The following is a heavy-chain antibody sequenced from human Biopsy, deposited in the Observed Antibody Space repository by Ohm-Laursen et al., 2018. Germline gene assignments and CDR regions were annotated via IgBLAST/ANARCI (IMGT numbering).Heavy chain of an antibody. CDR3: ATRKSGEWLSYYFHH. J-gene: IGHJ4*02. V-gene: IGHV3-48*03. CDR1: GFTFSSSE. Sequence: GSLRLSCTASGFTFSSSEMIWVRQAPGKGPEWISYINPGGSMMYYADSVKGRFIVSRDNAKNSLYLQMDSLRVDDTAVYYCATRKSGEWLSYYFHHWGQGTLVAVSS. D-gene: IGHD3-3*01. CDR2: INPGGSMM.